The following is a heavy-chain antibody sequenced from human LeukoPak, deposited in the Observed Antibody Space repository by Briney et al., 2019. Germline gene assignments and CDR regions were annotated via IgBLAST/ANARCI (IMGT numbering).Heavy chain of an antibody. V-gene: IGHV1-2*02. CDR1: GYTFTGYY. Sequence: GASVKVSCKASGYTFTGYYMHWVRQAPGQGLEWMGWINPNSGGTNYAQKFQGRVTMTRDTSISTAYMELSRLRSDDTAVYYCARDGVLRVLLWFGELWHYYYYGMDVRGQGTTVTVSS. CDR2: INPNSGGT. J-gene: IGHJ6*02. D-gene: IGHD3-10*01. CDR3: ARDGVLRVLLWFGELWHYYYYGMDV.